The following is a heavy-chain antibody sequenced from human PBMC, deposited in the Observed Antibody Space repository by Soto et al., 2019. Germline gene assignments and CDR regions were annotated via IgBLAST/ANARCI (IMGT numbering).Heavy chain of an antibody. CDR1: AGSASGYY. CDR2: INHTGGT. V-gene: IGHV4-34*01. Sequence: ENPSRTCTGYAGSASGYYSNWIRPPPGKGLEWIGEINHTGGTHYNPPLKSRVTMSVDTSKNQFSLRLSSVTAADTAIYYCATRITVFGLLIHPFAPWGQLTLVT. CDR3: ATRITVFGLLIHPFAP. J-gene: IGHJ5*02. D-gene: IGHD3-3*01.